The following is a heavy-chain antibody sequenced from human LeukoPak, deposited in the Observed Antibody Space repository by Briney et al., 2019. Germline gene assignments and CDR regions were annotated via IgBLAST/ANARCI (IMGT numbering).Heavy chain of an antibody. CDR2: ISGNGANT. Sequence: PGGSLRLSCAASGFAFSTRGMTWVRQAPGKGLEWVSAISGNGANTYYADSVKGRYTISRDNSKNTVYLQMNSLRAEDTAVYYCAKCNRYYYDSSGYSAADYWGQGTLVTVSS. V-gene: IGHV3-23*01. J-gene: IGHJ4*02. CDR1: GFAFSTRG. D-gene: IGHD3-22*01. CDR3: AKCNRYYYDSSGYSAADY.